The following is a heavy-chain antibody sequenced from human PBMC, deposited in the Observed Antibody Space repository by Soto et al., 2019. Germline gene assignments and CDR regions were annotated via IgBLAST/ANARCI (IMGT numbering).Heavy chain of an antibody. CDR1: GFIFSSYT. Sequence: PGGSLRLSCAASGFIFSSYTMNWVRQAPGKGLEWVSSISSSSSYIYYADSVRGRFTISRDNAKNSLYLQMNSLRAEDTAVYYCARPLNSSSYAFDIWGQGTMVTVSS. D-gene: IGHD6-6*01. V-gene: IGHV3-21*01. CDR2: ISSSSSYI. J-gene: IGHJ3*02. CDR3: ARPLNSSSYAFDI.